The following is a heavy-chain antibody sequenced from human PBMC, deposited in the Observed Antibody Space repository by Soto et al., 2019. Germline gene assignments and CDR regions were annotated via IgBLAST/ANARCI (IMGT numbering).Heavy chain of an antibody. D-gene: IGHD5-12*01. CDR3: AREGVAPYYYYGMDV. CDR1: GYTFTTYG. J-gene: IGHJ6*02. Sequence: ASVKGSCKASGYTFTTYGISWVRQAPGQGLEWMGWISTYNGDTNYAQTFQGRVTMTTDTSTSTVHMEVRSLRSDDTAVYYCAREGVAPYYYYGMDVWGQATPVTVSS. CDR2: ISTYNGDT. V-gene: IGHV1-18*01.